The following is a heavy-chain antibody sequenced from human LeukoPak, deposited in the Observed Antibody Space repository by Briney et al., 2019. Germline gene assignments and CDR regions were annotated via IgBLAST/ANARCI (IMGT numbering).Heavy chain of an antibody. CDR2: ISNTGSTI. Sequence: RGSLRLSCTASGLTFSDYYMSWIRQAPGKGLEWVSYISNTGSTISYADSVKGRFTISRDKAKNSLYLQMNSLRVEDTALYYCVKDIRPGGADVWGQGTTVTVSS. CDR1: GLTFSDYY. D-gene: IGHD2-15*01. V-gene: IGHV3-11*01. CDR3: VKDIRPGGADV. J-gene: IGHJ6*02.